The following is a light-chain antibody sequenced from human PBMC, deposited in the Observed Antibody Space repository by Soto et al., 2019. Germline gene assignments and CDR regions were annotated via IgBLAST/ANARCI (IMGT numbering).Light chain of an antibody. J-gene: IGLJ2*01. Sequence: QSVLTQPASVSGSPGQSITISCTGTSSDVGGYNYVSWYQQHPGKAPKLMIYDVSNRPSGVSNRFSGSKSGNTASLTISGLQAEDEADYYCSSCTSSSTLVFGGGTQLTV. V-gene: IGLV2-14*01. CDR2: DVS. CDR1: SSDVGGYNY. CDR3: SSCTSSSTLV.